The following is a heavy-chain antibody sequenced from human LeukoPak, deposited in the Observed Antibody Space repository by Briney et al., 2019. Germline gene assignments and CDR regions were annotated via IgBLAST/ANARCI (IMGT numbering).Heavy chain of an antibody. CDR2: INPNSGGT. CDR1: GYTFTGYY. V-gene: IGHV1-2*02. J-gene: IGHJ4*02. CDR3: AREGYYDYVWGSYRYTGHYFDY. D-gene: IGHD3-16*02. Sequence: ASVKVSCKASGYTFTGYYMHWVRQAPGQGLEWMGWINPNSGGTNYAQKFQGRVTMTRDTSISTAYMELSSLRSEDTAVYYCAREGYYDYVWGSYRYTGHYFDYWGQGTLVTVSS.